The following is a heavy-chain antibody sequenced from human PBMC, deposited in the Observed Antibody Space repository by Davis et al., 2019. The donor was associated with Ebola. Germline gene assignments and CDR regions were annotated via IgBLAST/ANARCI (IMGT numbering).Heavy chain of an antibody. CDR3: ARQLSIAARPDY. J-gene: IGHJ4*02. CDR1: GFIFSSYS. Sequence: GESLKISCAASGFIFSSYSMNWVRQAPGKGLEWVSSIGSSSSYVYYADSVKGRFTISRDNAKNSLYLQMNSLRAEDTAVYYCARQLSIAARPDYWGQGTLVTVSS. V-gene: IGHV3-21*01. D-gene: IGHD6-6*01. CDR2: IGSSSSYV.